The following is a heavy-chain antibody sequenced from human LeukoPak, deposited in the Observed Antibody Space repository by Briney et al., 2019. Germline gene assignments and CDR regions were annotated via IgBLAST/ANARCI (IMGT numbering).Heavy chain of an antibody. V-gene: IGHV3-74*01. CDR1: GFTFSRYW. Sequence: GGSLRLSCAASGFTFSRYWMHWVRQAPGNGLVWVSRINSDGSSTTYADSVKGRFTISRDNAKNTLYLQMNSLRAEDTAVYYCAREVASGTGKDYWGQGTLVTVSS. CDR3: AREVASGTGKDY. D-gene: IGHD3-10*01. CDR2: INSDGSST. J-gene: IGHJ4*02.